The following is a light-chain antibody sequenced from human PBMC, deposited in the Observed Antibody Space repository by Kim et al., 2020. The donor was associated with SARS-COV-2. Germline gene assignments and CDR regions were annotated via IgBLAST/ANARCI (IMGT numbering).Light chain of an antibody. CDR3: QQYHLLPPT. V-gene: IGKV1-33*01. J-gene: IGKJ4*01. CDR1: QDINIY. CDR2: DIS. Sequence: ASIGDRLNITCQASQDINIYLNWYQHNPGKPPKLLIYDISNLQSGVPSRFSGGRSGTDFTFSISRLQPEDFSTYYCQQYHLLPPTFGGGTKVDIK.